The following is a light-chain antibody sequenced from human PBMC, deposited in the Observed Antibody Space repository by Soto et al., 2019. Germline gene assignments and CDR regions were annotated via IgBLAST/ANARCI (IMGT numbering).Light chain of an antibody. Sequence: IQMTQSPSSLSASVGDIVTSTCXASQSISNHLNWYQQKPGKAPKLLIFAASSLQSGVPSRFSGSRSGPDFTLTISSLQPEDFATYYCQQSYSSPPTFGQGTKVDIK. CDR3: QQSYSSPPT. CDR2: AAS. J-gene: IGKJ1*01. CDR1: QSISNH. V-gene: IGKV1-39*01.